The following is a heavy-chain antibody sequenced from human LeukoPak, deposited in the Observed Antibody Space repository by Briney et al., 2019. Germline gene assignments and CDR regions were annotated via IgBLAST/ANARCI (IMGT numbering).Heavy chain of an antibody. J-gene: IGHJ6*02. CDR3: ARPIAAAGTANYGMDV. V-gene: IGHV3-7*01. CDR2: IKQDGSEK. Sequence: RPGGSLRLSCAASGFTFSSYWMSWVRQAPGKGLEWVANIKQDGSEKYYVDSVKGRFTISRDNAKNSLYLQMNSLRAEDTAVYYCARPIAAAGTANYGMDVWGQGTTVTVSS. CDR1: GFTFSSYW. D-gene: IGHD6-13*01.